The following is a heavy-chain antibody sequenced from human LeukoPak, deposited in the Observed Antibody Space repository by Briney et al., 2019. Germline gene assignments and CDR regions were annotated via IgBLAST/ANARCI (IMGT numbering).Heavy chain of an antibody. D-gene: IGHD3-10*01. CDR2: IRSKASGEAT. J-gene: IGHJ4*02. CDR3: ARERRAIDYYDSGTYYSDY. V-gene: IGHV3-49*03. Sequence: GGSLRLSCTTSGFTFGDYGISWFRQAPGKGLEWVGFIRSKASGEATECAASVKGRFTISRDDSKNIAYLHMISLKTEDTAVYYCARERRAIDYYDSGTYYSDYWGQGTLVTVSS. CDR1: GFTFGDYG.